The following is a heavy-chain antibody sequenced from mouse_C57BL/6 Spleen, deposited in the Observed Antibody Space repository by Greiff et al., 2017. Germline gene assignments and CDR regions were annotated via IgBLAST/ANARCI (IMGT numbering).Heavy chain of an antibody. CDR2: IRSKSNNYAT. CDR3: VRQETYYYAMDY. Sequence: GGGLVQPKGSLKLSCAASGFSFNTYAMNWVRQAPGKGLEWVARIRSKSNNYATYYADSVKDRFTISRDDSESMLYLQMNNLKTEDTAMYYCVRQETYYYAMDYWGQGTSVTVSS. V-gene: IGHV10-1*01. CDR1: GFSFNTYA. J-gene: IGHJ4*01.